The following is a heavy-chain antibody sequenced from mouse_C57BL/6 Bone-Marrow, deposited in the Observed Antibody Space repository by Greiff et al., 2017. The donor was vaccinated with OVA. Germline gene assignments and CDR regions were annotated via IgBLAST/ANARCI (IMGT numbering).Heavy chain of an antibody. CDR2: IHPNSGST. D-gene: IGHD2-4*01. J-gene: IGHJ2*01. Sequence: QVQLQQSGAELVKPGASVKLSCKASGYTFTSYWMHWVKQRPGQGLEWIGMIHPNSGSTNYNEKFKSKATLTVDKSSSTAYMQLSSLTSEDSAVYYCARQGDVYYDYDDSLFDYWGQGTTLTVSS. CDR3: ARQGDVYYDYDDSLFDY. CDR1: GYTFTSYW. V-gene: IGHV1-64*01.